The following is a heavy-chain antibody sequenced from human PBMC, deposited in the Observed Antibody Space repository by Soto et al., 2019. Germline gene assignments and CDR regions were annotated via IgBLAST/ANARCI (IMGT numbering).Heavy chain of an antibody. CDR3: AKDRGSRGDSKVYFDY. CDR1: GFTFSSYD. V-gene: IGHV3-30*18. D-gene: IGHD7-27*01. Sequence: QVQLVESGGGVVQPGRSLRLSCAASGFTFSSYDMHGVRQAPGKGLEWVAVISYDGSNKYYADSVKGRFTISRDNSKNTLYLQMNSLRAEDTAVYYCAKDRGSRGDSKVYFDYWGQGTLVTVSS. J-gene: IGHJ4*02. CDR2: ISYDGSNK.